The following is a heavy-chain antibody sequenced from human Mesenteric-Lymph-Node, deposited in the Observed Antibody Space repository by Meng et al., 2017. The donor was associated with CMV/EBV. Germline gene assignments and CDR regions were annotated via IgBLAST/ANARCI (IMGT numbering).Heavy chain of an antibody. CDR1: GGSVSSFY. V-gene: IGHV4-59*02. D-gene: IGHD6-19*01. CDR3: ARELAVAGYYYYGMDV. J-gene: IGHJ6*02. CDR2: IDYSGTT. Sequence: GSLRLSCTVSGGSVSSFYWSGTRQPPGKGLEWIGYIDYSGTTNYNPSLKSRVTISVDTSKNQFSLKVNSVTSADTAVYYCARELAVAGYYYYGMDVWGQGTTVTVSS.